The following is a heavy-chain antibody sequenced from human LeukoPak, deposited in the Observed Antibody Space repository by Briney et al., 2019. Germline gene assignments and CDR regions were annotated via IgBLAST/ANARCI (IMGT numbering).Heavy chain of an antibody. D-gene: IGHD3-10*01. V-gene: IGHV3-74*01. Sequence: GGSLTLSCAVSGATFSSFWMHWVRQVPGKGPAWVSRSNPAGSRVDYADSAKGRFTISRDNARDTLYLQMNSLRVEDTAMYYCAFDFGGYSDTWGQGTLVTVSS. CDR3: AFDFGGYSDT. CDR1: GATFSSFW. CDR2: SNPAGSRV. J-gene: IGHJ5*02.